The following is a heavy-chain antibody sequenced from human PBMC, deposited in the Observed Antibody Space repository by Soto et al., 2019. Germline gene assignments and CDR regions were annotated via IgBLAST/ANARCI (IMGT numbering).Heavy chain of an antibody. CDR2: IRSKAYGGTT. D-gene: IGHD2-15*01. CDR3: TREVVVAATSWFDP. V-gene: IGHV3-49*03. J-gene: IGHJ5*02. CDR1: GFTFGDYA. Sequence: PGGSLRLSCTASGFTFGDYAMSWFRQAPGKGLEWVGFIRSKAYGGTTEYAASVKGRFTISRDDSKSIAYLQMNSLKTEDTAVYYCTREVVVAATSWFDPWGQGTLVTVSS.